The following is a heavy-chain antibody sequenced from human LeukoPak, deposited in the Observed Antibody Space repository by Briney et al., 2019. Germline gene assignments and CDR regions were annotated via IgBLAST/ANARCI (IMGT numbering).Heavy chain of an antibody. J-gene: IGHJ3*01. V-gene: IGHV3-23*01. Sequence: GGSLRLSCAASGFTFNNYAMNWVRQAPGKGLEWVSYIRGGGSNTRYSDSVKGRFIISRDNSKNILYLQMNSLRAEDTAIYYCTKCSASYSNDAFDVWGRGTMVTVSS. CDR3: TKCSASYSNDAFDV. CDR2: IRGGGSNT. D-gene: IGHD3-10*02. CDR1: GFTFNNYA.